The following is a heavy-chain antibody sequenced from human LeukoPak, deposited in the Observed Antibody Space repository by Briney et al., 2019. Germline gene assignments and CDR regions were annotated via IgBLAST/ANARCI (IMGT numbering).Heavy chain of an antibody. CDR2: IYTSGST. J-gene: IGHJ4*02. CDR1: GGSISSGTYY. V-gene: IGHV4-61*02. Sequence: SETLSLTCTVSGGSISSGTYYWNWIRQPAGKGLEWIGRIYTSGSTNYNPSLKSRVTISVDTSKNQFSLKLRSVTAADTAVYYCARVTGYVIEDYFDYWGQGTLVTVSS. CDR3: ARVTGYVIEDYFDY. D-gene: IGHD3-22*01.